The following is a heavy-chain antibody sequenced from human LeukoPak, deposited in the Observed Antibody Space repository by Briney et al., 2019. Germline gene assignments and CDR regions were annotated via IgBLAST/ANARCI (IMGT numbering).Heavy chain of an antibody. CDR1: GFTFSSYD. V-gene: IGHV3-13*04. J-gene: IGHJ2*01. CDR3: ARADSYCSGGSCYKYWYFDL. D-gene: IGHD2-15*01. CDR2: IGTAGDT. Sequence: GGSLRLSCAASGFTFSSYDMHWVRQATGKGLEWVSAIGTAGDTYYLGSVKGRFTIPRENAKNSLYLQMNSLRAGDTAVYYCARADSYCSGGSCYKYWYFDLWGRGTLVTVSS.